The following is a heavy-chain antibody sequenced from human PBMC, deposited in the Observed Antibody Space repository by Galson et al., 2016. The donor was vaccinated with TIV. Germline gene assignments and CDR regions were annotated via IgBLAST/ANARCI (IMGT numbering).Heavy chain of an antibody. CDR3: AKINSSGYNYGGRFVY. J-gene: IGHJ4*02. Sequence: SLRLSCAASGFTFSSHAITWVRQAPGKGLEWISAISGGGGSTYHTGSVKGRFTISRDNSKNTVFLQMNSLRAEDTAVYYCAKINSSGYNYGGRFVYWGQGTLVTVSS. CDR1: GFTFSSHA. V-gene: IGHV3-23*01. D-gene: IGHD3-22*01. CDR2: ISGGGGST.